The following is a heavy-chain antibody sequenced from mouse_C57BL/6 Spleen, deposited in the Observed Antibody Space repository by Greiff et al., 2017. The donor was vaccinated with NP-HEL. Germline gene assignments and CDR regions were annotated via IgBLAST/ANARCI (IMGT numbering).Heavy chain of an antibody. CDR3: ARSYYYGSSFFAY. CDR1: GYTFTSYW. CDR2: IYPSDSET. V-gene: IGHV1-61*01. D-gene: IGHD1-1*01. J-gene: IGHJ3*01. Sequence: QVQLQQPGAELVRPGSSVKLSCKASGYTFTSYWMDWVKQRPGQGLEWIGNIYPSDSETHYNQKFKDKATLTVDKSSSTAYMQLSSLTSEDSAVYYCARSYYYGSSFFAYWGQGTLVTVSA.